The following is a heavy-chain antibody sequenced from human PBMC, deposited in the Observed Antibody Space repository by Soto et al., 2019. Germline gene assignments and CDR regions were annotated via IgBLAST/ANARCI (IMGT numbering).Heavy chain of an antibody. D-gene: IGHD6-13*01. CDR2: IYYSGST. Sequence: PSETLSLTCPVAGGSLSSYDLSWIRPPPGKGLEWIGYIYYSGSTNYNPSLKSRVTISVDTSKNQFSLKLSSVTAADTAVYYCARRIAAAGTGYYYYYMDVWGKGTTVTVSS. CDR3: ARRIAAAGTGYYYYYMDV. V-gene: IGHV4-59*08. J-gene: IGHJ6*03. CDR1: GGSLSSYD.